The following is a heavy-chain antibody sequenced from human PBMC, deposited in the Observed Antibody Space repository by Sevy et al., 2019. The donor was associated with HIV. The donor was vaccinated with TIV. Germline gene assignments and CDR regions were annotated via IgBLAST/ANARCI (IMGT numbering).Heavy chain of an antibody. Sequence: SETLSLTCTVSGYSISSGYYWGWIRQPPGKGLEWIGSIYHRGSTYYNPSLKSRVTISVDTSKNQFSLKLSSVTAADTAVYYCARVYEGDFWSGYQEYYFDYWGQGTLVTVSS. CDR3: ARVYEGDFWSGYQEYYFDY. CDR2: IYHRGST. J-gene: IGHJ4*02. CDR1: GYSISSGYY. V-gene: IGHV4-38-2*02. D-gene: IGHD3-3*01.